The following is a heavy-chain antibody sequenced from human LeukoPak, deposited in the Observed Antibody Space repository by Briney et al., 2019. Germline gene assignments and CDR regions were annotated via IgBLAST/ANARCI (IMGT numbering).Heavy chain of an antibody. CDR2: IYHSGST. J-gene: IGHJ4*02. Sequence: SETLSLTCAVSGYSISSGYYWGWIRQPPGKGLEWIGSIYHSGSTYYNPSLKSRVTISVDTSKNQFSPKLSSVTAADTAVYYCARHLSGSYRGLVLPLGYFDYWGQGTLVTVSS. D-gene: IGHD1-26*01. CDR3: ARHLSGSYRGLVLPLGYFDY. V-gene: IGHV4-38-2*01. CDR1: GYSISSGYY.